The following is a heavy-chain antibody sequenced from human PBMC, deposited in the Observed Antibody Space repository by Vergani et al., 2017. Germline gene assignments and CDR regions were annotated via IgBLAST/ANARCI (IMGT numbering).Heavy chain of an antibody. J-gene: IGHJ4*02. CDR2: IRYDGSNK. Sequence: QVQLVESGGGVVQPGGSLRLSCAASGFTFSSYGMHWVRQAPGKGLEWVAFIRYDGSNKYYADSVKGRFTISRDNSKNTLYLQMNNLRAEDTAVYYCAKDRTTVVTLGLDYWGQGTLVTVSS. V-gene: IGHV3-30*02. D-gene: IGHD4-23*01. CDR1: GFTFSSYG. CDR3: AKDRTTVVTLGLDY.